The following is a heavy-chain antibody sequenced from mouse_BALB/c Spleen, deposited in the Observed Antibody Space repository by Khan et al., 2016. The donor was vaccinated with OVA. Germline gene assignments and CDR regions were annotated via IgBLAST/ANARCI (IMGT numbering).Heavy chain of an antibody. CDR2: ISSGGTP. V-gene: IGHV5-6-5*01. Sequence: EVELVESGGDLVKPGGSLKLSCAVSGFTFSSYVMSWVRQTPEKRLEWVASISSGGTPAYPDSLKGRFTISRDNARNIMYLQMSSLRSKDTAMYYCVREAYRYDEYYFDYWGQGTTLTVSS. J-gene: IGHJ2*01. CDR1: GFTFSSYV. CDR3: VREAYRYDEYYFDY. D-gene: IGHD2-14*01.